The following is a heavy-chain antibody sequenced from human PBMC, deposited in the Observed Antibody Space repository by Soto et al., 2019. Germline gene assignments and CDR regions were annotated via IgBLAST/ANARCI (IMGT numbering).Heavy chain of an antibody. CDR1: GGSFSGYY. D-gene: IGHD3-3*01. CDR3: ARHGITIFGVVIIPVSSNWFDP. J-gene: IGHJ5*02. Sequence: SETLSLTCAVYGGSFSGYYWSWIRQPPGKGLEWIGEINHSGSTNYNPSLKSRVTISVDTSKNQFSLNLSSVTAADTAVYYCARHGITIFGVVIIPVSSNWFDPWGQGTLVTVSS. V-gene: IGHV4-34*01. CDR2: INHSGST.